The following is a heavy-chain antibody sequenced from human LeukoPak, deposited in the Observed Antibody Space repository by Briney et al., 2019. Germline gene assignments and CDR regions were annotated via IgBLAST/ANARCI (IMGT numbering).Heavy chain of an antibody. V-gene: IGHV3-21*01. Sequence: PGGSLRLSCAASGFTFSSYSMNWVRQAPGKGLEWVSSISSSSSYIYYADSVKGRFTISRDNAKNSLYLQMNSLRAEDTAVYYCARGTLNFWSGYQFFDYWGQGTLVTVSS. CDR3: ARGTLNFWSGYQFFDY. D-gene: IGHD3-3*01. CDR2: ISSSSSYI. CDR1: GFTFSSYS. J-gene: IGHJ4*02.